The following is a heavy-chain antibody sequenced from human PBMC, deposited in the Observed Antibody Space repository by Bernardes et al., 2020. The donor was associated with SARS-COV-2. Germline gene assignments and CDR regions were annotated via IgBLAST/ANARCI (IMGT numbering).Heavy chain of an antibody. V-gene: IGHV1-24*01. D-gene: IGHD3-16*01. CDR1: GYTLTELS. J-gene: IGHJ6*02. CDR2: FDPEDGET. Sequence: AGVKVPCKVSGYTLTELSMHWVRQAPGKGLEWMGGFDPEDGETIYAQKFQGRVTMTEDTSTDTAYMELSSLRSEDTAVYYCATAGLYYGMDVWGQGTTVTVSS. CDR3: ATAGLYYGMDV.